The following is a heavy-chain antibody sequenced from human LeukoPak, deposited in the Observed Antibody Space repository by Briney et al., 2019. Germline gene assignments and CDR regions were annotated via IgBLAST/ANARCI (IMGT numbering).Heavy chain of an antibody. CDR3: AAWQTIIFDY. D-gene: IGHD5-24*01. CDR1: GGSISSYY. Sequence: SETLSLTCTVSGGSISSYYWSWIRQPPGKGLEWIGYIYYSGSTNYNPSLRGRVTMSLDRPRNQFSLKLSSVSAADTAVYYCAAWQTIIFDYWGQGSLVTVSS. CDR2: IYYSGST. J-gene: IGHJ4*02. V-gene: IGHV4-59*03.